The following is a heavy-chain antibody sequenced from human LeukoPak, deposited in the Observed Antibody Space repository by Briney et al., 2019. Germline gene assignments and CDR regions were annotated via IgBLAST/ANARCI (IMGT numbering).Heavy chain of an antibody. Sequence: PSETLSLTRTVSGDSISSYYWSWIRQPAGRGLEWIGRIYTSGSTTYNPSLKSRVTMSVDTSKNQFSLKLSSVTAADTAVYYCARGLGYCSGGSCLAFDYWGQGTLVTVSS. CDR2: IYTSGST. V-gene: IGHV4-4*07. CDR3: ARGLGYCSGGSCLAFDY. CDR1: GDSISSYY. D-gene: IGHD2-15*01. J-gene: IGHJ4*02.